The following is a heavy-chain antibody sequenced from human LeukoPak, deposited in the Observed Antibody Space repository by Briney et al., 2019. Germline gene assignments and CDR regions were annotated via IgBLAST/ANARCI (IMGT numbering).Heavy chain of an antibody. Sequence: PSETLSLTCTVSGGSISSYYWSWIRQPPGKGLEWIGYIYYSGSTNYNPSLKSRVTISVDTSKNQFSLKLSSVTAADTAVYYCARVVPAGDWFDPWGQGTLVTVSS. D-gene: IGHD2-2*01. CDR2: IYYSGST. J-gene: IGHJ5*02. CDR3: ARVVPAGDWFDP. CDR1: GGSISSYY. V-gene: IGHV4-59*01.